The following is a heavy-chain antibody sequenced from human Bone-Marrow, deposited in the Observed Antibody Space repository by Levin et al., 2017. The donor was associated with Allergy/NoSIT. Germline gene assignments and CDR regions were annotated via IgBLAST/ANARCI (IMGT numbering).Heavy chain of an antibody. CDR3: ARELWFGAAIDH. CDR1: GFTFSSYS. CDR2: ISGGSDVI. V-gene: IGHV3-48*02. J-gene: IGHJ4*02. Sequence: PGGSLRLSCAASGFTFSSYSMNWVRQAPGKGLEWVSYISGGSDVIYYADSMRGRFTISRDNAKNSLYLQMDSLRDEDTAVYYCARELWFGAAIDHWGQGALVTVSS. D-gene: IGHD3-10*01.